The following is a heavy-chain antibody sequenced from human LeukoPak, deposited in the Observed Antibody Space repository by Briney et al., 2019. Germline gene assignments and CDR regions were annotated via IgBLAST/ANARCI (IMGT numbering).Heavy chain of an antibody. J-gene: IGHJ6*02. V-gene: IGHV3-21*01. CDR3: ARDVLRLLGWLSYGMDV. Sequence: MRLSCASSGFTLTSCSMDWVRQAPGKGLEWVSSIGSSSSYIYYADSVKGRFTISRDNANNSLYLQMNSLRAEDTAVYYCARDVLRLLGWLSYGMDVWGQGTTVTVSS. CDR2: IGSSSSYI. D-gene: IGHD3-3*01. CDR1: GFTLTSCS.